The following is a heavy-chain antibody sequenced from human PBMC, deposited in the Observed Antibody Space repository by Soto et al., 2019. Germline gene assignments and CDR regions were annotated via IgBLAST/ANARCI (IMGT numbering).Heavy chain of an antibody. CDR1: GGSIYNHY. CDR3: ARLDCVSPTCQFDD. D-gene: IGHD2-2*01. J-gene: IGHJ4*02. Sequence: PSETLSLTCTVSGGSIYNHYWSWVRQPPGQGLEWIGYIYYTGSTNNKPSLMSRVTMSVDTSKNQFSLKLSSVTAADTAVYYCARLDCVSPTCQFDDWGGGTLVTVAS. CDR2: IYYTGST. V-gene: IGHV4-59*11.